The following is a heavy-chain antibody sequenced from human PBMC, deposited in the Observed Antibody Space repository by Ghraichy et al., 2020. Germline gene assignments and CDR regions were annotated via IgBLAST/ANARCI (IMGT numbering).Heavy chain of an antibody. Sequence: SETLSLTCTVSGGPIIRYYWNWVRQPAGKGLEWVGRIYSSGTTIYNPSLMSRSTMSVEPSRNQFSLRLVSVTTADTAVCYCARGVRVEGDYYYNAMDVWGRRTTVTVSS. CDR2: IYSSGTT. J-gene: IGHJ6*02. D-gene: IGHD3-10*01. CDR1: GGPIIRYY. V-gene: IGHV4-4*07. CDR3: ARGVRVEGDYYYNAMDV.